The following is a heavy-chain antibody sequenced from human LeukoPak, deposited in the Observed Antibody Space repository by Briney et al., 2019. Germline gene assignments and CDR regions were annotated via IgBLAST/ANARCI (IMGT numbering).Heavy chain of an antibody. CDR3: ARERYYYDSSGYYFETFDAFDI. J-gene: IGHJ3*02. Sequence: PSETLPLTCTVSGGSISSYYWSWIRQPAGKGLEWIGRIYTSGSTNYNPSLKSRVTMSVDTSKNQFSLKLSSVTAADTAVYYCARERYYYDSSGYYFETFDAFDIWGQGTMVTVSS. CDR2: IYTSGST. V-gene: IGHV4-4*07. D-gene: IGHD3-22*01. CDR1: GGSISSYY.